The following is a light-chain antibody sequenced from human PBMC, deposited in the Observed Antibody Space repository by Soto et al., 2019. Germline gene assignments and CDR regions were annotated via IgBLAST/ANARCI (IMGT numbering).Light chain of an antibody. CDR1: QGIWND. CDR2: AAS. V-gene: IGKV1-17*01. Sequence: DIQMTQSPSSLSASVGDRITITCLASQGIWNDLGWYQQKPGNAPKRLIFAASRLQSGVPSRFSGSESGTEFTLPLSSLQPEDFAPYYCQQYNRYPLTFGGGTKVEVK. CDR3: QQYNRYPLT. J-gene: IGKJ4*01.